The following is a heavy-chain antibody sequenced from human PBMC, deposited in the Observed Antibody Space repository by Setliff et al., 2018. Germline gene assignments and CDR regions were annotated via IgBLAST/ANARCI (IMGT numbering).Heavy chain of an antibody. J-gene: IGHJ5*01. V-gene: IGHV4-61*01. D-gene: IGHD1-26*01. CDR2: IHSSGRS. Sequence: SETLSLTCTVSNGSISSGNYYWSWIRQPPGKGLEWIGYIHSSGRSNYNPSLKSRVTISVDTSKNQFSLKLTSVTAADTAIYYCASRRTGPGGWFDYWGQGTLVTVSS. CDR1: NGSISSGNYY. CDR3: ASRRTGPGGWFDY.